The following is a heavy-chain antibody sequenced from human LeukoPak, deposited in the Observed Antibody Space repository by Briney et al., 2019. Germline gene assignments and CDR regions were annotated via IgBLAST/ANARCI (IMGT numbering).Heavy chain of an antibody. CDR1: GYTFTSYA. V-gene: IGHV1-3*01. D-gene: IGHD3-3*01. CDR2: INAGNGNT. J-gene: IGHJ4*02. CDR3: ATSHSITIFGVVIPHEKYFDY. Sequence: ASVKVSCKASGYTFTSYAMHWVRQAPGQRLEWMGWINAGNGNTKYSQKFQGRVTITRDTSASTAYMELSSLRSEDTAVYYCATSHSITIFGVVIPHEKYFDYWGQGTLVTVSS.